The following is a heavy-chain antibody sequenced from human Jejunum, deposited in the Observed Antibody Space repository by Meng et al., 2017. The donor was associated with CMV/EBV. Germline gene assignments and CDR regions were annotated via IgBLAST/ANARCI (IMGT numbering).Heavy chain of an antibody. Sequence: QGHPQETGPGLVNPSETLSLTCTVSGGSISDYYWSWIRQPAGKGLEWIGRIYSNGATNYNPSLKSRVTMSVDTSKNQFSLKLSSVTAADTAVYFCARDMHREVVIQDYWGQGTLVTVSS. CDR2: IYSNGAT. V-gene: IGHV4-4*07. CDR3: ARDMHREVVIQDY. D-gene: IGHD3-10*01. CDR1: GGSISDYY. J-gene: IGHJ4*02.